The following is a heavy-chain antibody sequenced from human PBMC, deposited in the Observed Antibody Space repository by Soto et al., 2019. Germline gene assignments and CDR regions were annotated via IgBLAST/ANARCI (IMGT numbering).Heavy chain of an antibody. D-gene: IGHD1-26*01. CDR1: GGSTSSSDW. V-gene: IGHV4-4*02. J-gene: IGHJ4*02. CDR3: AGRPEIHPR. Sequence: QVHLQESGPGLVKPSETLSLTCTISGGSTSSSDWWTWVRQPPGEGLEWIGEIHRAGVTNYNSSLESRLTISLDHSRNQFSLSLTSVPAADAAVYFCAGRPEIHPRWGQGILVPVSS. CDR2: IHRAGVT.